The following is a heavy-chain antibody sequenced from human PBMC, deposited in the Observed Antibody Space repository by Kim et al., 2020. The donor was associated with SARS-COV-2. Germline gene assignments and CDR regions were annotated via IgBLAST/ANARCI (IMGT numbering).Heavy chain of an antibody. Sequence: LKGRVTISVDTSKNPFSLKLSSVTAADTAVYYCARANTYYYDSSGYYDYWGQGTLVTVSS. J-gene: IGHJ4*02. D-gene: IGHD3-22*01. V-gene: IGHV4-34*01. CDR3: ARANTYYYDSSGYYDY.